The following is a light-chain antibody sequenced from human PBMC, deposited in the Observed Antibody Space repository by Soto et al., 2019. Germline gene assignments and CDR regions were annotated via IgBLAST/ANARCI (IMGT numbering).Light chain of an antibody. Sequence: EIVLTQSPATLSVSPGERVTLSCRASQSVDISLAWYQQKPGQAPRLLIYGASTRATDMPGTFSGRGSGTEFTLTITSLRPEDFGVYYCQQYGSSGTFGQGTKVDI. CDR1: QSVDIS. V-gene: IGKV3-15*01. CDR3: QQYGSSGT. CDR2: GAS. J-gene: IGKJ1*01.